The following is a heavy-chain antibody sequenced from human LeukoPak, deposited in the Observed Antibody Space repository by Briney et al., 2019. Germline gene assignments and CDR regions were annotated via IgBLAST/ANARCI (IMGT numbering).Heavy chain of an antibody. CDR1: GGSVSSGSYH. V-gene: IGHV4-61*01. Sequence: PSETLSLTCTVSGGSVSSGSYHWGWIRQPPGKGLEWIGYYYSGSTNYNPSLKSRVTISVDKSKNQFSLKLSSVTPADTAVYYCATYLAGGAGKGSWGQGTLVTVSS. CDR2: YYSGST. J-gene: IGHJ5*02. D-gene: IGHD1-26*01. CDR3: ATYLAGGAGKGS.